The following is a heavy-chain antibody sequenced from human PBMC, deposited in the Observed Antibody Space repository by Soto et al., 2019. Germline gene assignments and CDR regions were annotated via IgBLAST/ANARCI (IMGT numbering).Heavy chain of an antibody. D-gene: IGHD6-6*01. CDR1: GFSLSTSGGG. Sequence: SGPTLMNPTPTLTLTCTFSGFSLSTSGGGVGWIRQPPGKALEWLALIYWDDDKRYNPSLKRRLTITKDTSKNQVVLTMINMDPVDIATYSCARVPALYSGSLGPWGQGTLVTVSS. CDR3: ARVPALYSGSLGP. V-gene: IGHV2-5*02. CDR2: IYWDDDK. J-gene: IGHJ5*02.